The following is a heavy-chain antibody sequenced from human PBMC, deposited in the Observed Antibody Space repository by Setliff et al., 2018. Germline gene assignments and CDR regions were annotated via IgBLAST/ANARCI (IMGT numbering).Heavy chain of an antibody. CDR1: GGSMRSHY. D-gene: IGHD4-17*01. J-gene: IGHJ1*01. CDR2: VYSTGTT. V-gene: IGHV4-59*08. CDR3: ARGGRDNGDYVYIQH. Sequence: SETLSLTCNVSGGSMRSHYWNWIRQPPGKGPEWIGYVYSTGTTTYNPSLRSRVTISVDKSKNQFSLKLTSVTAADTAIYYCARGGRDNGDYVYIQHWGQGTLVTVSS.